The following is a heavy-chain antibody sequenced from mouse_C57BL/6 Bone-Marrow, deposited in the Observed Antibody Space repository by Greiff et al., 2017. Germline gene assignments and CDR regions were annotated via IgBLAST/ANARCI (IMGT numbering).Heavy chain of an antibody. J-gene: IGHJ2*01. Sequence: VQLQQPGAELVMPGASVKLSCKASGYTFTSYWMHWVQQRPGQGLEWIGEFDPSDSYTNYNQKFKGKSTLTVDKSSSTAYMQLSSLTSEDSAVYYCARWGQLDYWGQGTTLTVSS. CDR2: FDPSDSYT. CDR1: GYTFTSYW. V-gene: IGHV1-69*01. CDR3: ARWGQLDY.